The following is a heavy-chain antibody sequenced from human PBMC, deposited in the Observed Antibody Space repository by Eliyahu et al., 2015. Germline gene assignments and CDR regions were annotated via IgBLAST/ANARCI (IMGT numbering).Heavy chain of an antibody. J-gene: IGHJ4*02. Sequence: EVQLVESGGGLVKPGGSLRLSXAASGFXFSSYXMNCVRQAPGKGLEWVSSISSSSSYIYYADSVKGRFTISRDNAKNSLYLQMNSLRAEDTAVYYCARDRPWPEGGFDYWGQGTLVTVSS. V-gene: IGHV3-21*01. CDR2: ISSSSSYI. CDR1: GFXFSSYX. D-gene: IGHD6-6*01. CDR3: ARDRPWPEGGFDY.